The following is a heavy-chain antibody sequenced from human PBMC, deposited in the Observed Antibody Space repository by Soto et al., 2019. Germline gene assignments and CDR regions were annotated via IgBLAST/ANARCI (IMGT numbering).Heavy chain of an antibody. CDR1: GFTFSSYG. CDR3: ANIPSSIAARGLDY. Sequence: GGSLRLSCAASGFTFSSYGMHWVRQAPGKGLEWVAVISYDGSNKYYADSVKGRFTISRDNSKNTLYLQMNSLRAEDTAVYYCANIPSSIAARGLDYWGQGTLVTVSS. V-gene: IGHV3-30*18. D-gene: IGHD6-6*01. CDR2: ISYDGSNK. J-gene: IGHJ4*02.